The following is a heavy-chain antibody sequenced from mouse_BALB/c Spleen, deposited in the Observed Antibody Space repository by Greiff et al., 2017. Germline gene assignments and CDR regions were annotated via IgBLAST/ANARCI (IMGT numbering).Heavy chain of an antibody. Sequence: QVQLQQSGAELVRPGSSVKISCKASGYAFSSYWMNWVKQRPGQGLEWIGQIYPGDGDTNYNGKFKGKATLTADKSSSTAYMQLSSLTSEDSVVYYCARDPTMITTGAMDYWGQGTSVTVSS. CDR2: IYPGDGDT. CDR3: ARDPTMITTGAMDY. V-gene: IGHV1-80*01. J-gene: IGHJ4*01. CDR1: GYAFSSYW. D-gene: IGHD2-4*01.